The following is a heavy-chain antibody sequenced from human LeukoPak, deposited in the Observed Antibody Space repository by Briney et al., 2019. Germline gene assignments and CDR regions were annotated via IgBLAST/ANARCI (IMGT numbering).Heavy chain of an antibody. D-gene: IGHD5-12*01. CDR1: GGSFSGYY. CDR3: AAQYSGYVRLDY. J-gene: IGHJ4*02. V-gene: IGHV4-34*01. CDR2: ISHSGST. Sequence: SETLSLTCAVYGGSFSGYYWSWIREPPGKGLVWIGEISHSGSTNYNPSLKSRVTISVDTSKNQFSLKLSSVTAADTAVYYCAAQYSGYVRLDYWGQGTLVTVSS.